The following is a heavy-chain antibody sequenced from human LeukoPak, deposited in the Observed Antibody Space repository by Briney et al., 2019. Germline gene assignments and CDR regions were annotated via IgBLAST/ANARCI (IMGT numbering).Heavy chain of an antibody. D-gene: IGHD1-26*01. CDR2: IYNGGDT. CDR1: GFTVSSSF. Sequence: GGSLRLSCAASGFTVSSSFMSWVRQAPGKGLEWVSVIYNGGDTYYADSVKGRFTISRDNSKNTLYLQMNSLSAEDSAVYYCAKQASGSYDYWGQGTLVTVSS. J-gene: IGHJ4*02. V-gene: IGHV3-53*01. CDR3: AKQASGSYDY.